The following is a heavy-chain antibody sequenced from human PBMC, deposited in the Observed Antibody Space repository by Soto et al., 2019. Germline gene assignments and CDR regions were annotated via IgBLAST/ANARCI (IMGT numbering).Heavy chain of an antibody. J-gene: IGHJ5*01. D-gene: IGHD2-15*01. CDR2: LYKSATT. CDR3: ARGRYCLTGRCFPNWFDS. V-gene: IGHV4-30-2*05. CDR1: GVSPCSVWYF. Sequence: SEDPCLPLSGSGVSPCSVWYFLGWILQAPGQDMEYIGYLYKSATTYYNPSFESRVAISLDTSKSQFSLNVTSVTAADTAVYFCARGRYCLTGRCFPNWFDSWGQGTLVTVA.